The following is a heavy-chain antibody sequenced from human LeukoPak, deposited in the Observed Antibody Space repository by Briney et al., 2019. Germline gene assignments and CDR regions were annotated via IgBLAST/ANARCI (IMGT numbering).Heavy chain of an antibody. D-gene: IGHD4-17*01. CDR3: ARDLQHDYGDYGDPERYYYYYGMDV. V-gene: IGHV3-21*01. J-gene: IGHJ6*02. Sequence: GGSLRLSCAASGFTFSSYSMSWVRQAPGKGLEWVSSISSSSGYIYYADSVKGRFTISRDNAKNSLYLQMNSLRAEDTAVYYCARDLQHDYGDYGDPERYYYYYGMDVWGQGTTVTVSS. CDR2: ISSSSGYI. CDR1: GFTFSSYS.